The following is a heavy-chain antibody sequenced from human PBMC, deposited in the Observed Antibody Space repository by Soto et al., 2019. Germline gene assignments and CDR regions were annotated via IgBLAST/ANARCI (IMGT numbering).Heavy chain of an antibody. J-gene: IGHJ6*02. V-gene: IGHV5-51*01. D-gene: IGHD3-22*01. Sequence: LGESLKISCKGSGYSFTSYWIGWVRQMPGKGLEWMGIIYPGDSDTRYSPSFQGQVTISADKSISTAYLQWSSLKASDTAMYYCARHRGYYYDSSGYYPDGMDVWGQGTTVTVSS. CDR2: IYPGDSDT. CDR1: GYSFTSYW. CDR3: ARHRGYYYDSSGYYPDGMDV.